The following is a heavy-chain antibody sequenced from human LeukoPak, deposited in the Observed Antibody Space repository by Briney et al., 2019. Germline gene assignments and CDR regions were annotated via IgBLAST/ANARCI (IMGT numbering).Heavy chain of an antibody. J-gene: IGHJ4*02. CDR2: ISGSGGTT. Sequence: GGSLRLSRAASGFTFSSYAMSWVRQGPGKGLEWVSEISGSGGTTYYADSVKGRSTISRDNSKNTVSLQMNSLRAEDTAVYYCAKESWALVYWGQGTLVTVSS. CDR1: GFTFSSYA. V-gene: IGHV3-23*01. CDR3: AKESWALVY. D-gene: IGHD6-13*01.